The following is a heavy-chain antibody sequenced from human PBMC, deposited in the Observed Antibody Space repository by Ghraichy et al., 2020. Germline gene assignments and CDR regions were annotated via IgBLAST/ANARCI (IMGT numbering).Heavy chain of an antibody. Sequence: GGSLRLSCAASGFSFSTYTMNWVRQAPGKGLEWVSSISSGSGYIYYAASLKGRFTISRDNAKNSLYLQMNSLGAEDTAVYYCARDQWLASGYYYGMDDWGQGTTVTVSS. CDR3: ARDQWLASGYYYGMDD. CDR2: ISSGSGYI. D-gene: IGHD6-19*01. V-gene: IGHV3-21*01. CDR1: GFSFSTYT. J-gene: IGHJ6*02.